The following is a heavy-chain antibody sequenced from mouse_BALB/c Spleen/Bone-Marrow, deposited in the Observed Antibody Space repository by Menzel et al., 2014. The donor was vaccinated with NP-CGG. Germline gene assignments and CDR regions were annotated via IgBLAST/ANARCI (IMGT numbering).Heavy chain of an antibody. CDR2: IDLANGTT. D-gene: IGHD2-14*01. CDR1: GFNIKDYY. CDR3: VAYYRYEYFCHY. Sequence: EVQLQQSGAELVRPGALVKLSCKASGFNIKDYYMHWVKQRPEQGLEWIGWIDLANGTTIYDPKFQGKASITADTATNTAYLQLSSLTSEDTAVYYCVAYYRYEYFCHYWGQRATLPVSS. J-gene: IGHJ2*01. V-gene: IGHV14-1*02.